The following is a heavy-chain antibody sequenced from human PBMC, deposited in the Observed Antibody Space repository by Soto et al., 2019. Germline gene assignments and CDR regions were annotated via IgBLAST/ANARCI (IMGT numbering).Heavy chain of an antibody. J-gene: IGHJ5*02. CDR1: GGSISSYY. V-gene: IGHV4-59*08. CDR3: ARHPLRYFDWSHQTSWFDP. D-gene: IGHD3-9*01. Sequence: QVQLQESGPGLVKPSETLSLTCTVSGGSISSYYWSWIRQPPGKGLEWIGYIYYSGSTNYNPSLKSRVTISVDTSKNQFSLKLSSVTAADTAVYYCARHPLRYFDWSHQTSWFDPWGQGTLVTVSS. CDR2: IYYSGST.